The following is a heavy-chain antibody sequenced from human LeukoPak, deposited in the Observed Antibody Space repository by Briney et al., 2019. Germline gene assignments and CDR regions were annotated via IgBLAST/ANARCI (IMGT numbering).Heavy chain of an antibody. CDR3: AREVITPGDSDGFDL. CDR2: IHYDGRA. Sequence: QPSETLSLTCTVSGGSISSANHFWSWVRQSPGEGLEWIGYIHYDGRAHYNPSLKSRVSMSLDMSKNQFSLSLSSVTAADTAIYYCAREVITPGDSDGFDLWGQGTMVSVPS. J-gene: IGHJ3*01. V-gene: IGHV4-30-4*08. D-gene: IGHD2-2*01. CDR1: GGSISSANHF.